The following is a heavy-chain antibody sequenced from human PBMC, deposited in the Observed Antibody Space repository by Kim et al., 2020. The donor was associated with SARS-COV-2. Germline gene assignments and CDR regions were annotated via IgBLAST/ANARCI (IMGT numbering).Heavy chain of an antibody. Sequence: KGRFTISRDNAKNSLYLQMNSLRAEDAAVDYCAGVRNSSSWTYLSTYFDYWGQGTLVTVSS. CDR3: AGVRNSSSWTYLSTYFDY. D-gene: IGHD6-13*01. V-gene: IGHV3-11*04. J-gene: IGHJ4*02.